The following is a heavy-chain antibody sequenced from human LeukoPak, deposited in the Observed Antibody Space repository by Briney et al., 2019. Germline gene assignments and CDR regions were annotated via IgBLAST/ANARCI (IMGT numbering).Heavy chain of an antibody. J-gene: IGHJ4*02. Sequence: GTLSLTCAVSGGSISSSNWWSWVRQPPGKGLVWVSRINSDGSSTSYADSVKGRFTISRDNSKNTLYLQMNSLRAEDTAVYYCAREGYSYGWFDYWGQGTLVTVSS. D-gene: IGHD5-18*01. V-gene: IGHV3-74*01. CDR1: GGSISSSNW. CDR2: INSDGSST. CDR3: AREGYSYGWFDY.